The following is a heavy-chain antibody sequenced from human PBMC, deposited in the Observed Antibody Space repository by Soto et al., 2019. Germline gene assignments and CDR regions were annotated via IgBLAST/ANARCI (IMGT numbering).Heavy chain of an antibody. CDR2: ISGSGGST. CDR3: AKGQAYYYYYYMDV. V-gene: IGHV3-23*01. Sequence: GGSLRLSCAASGFTFSSYAMSWVRQAPGKGLEWVSAISGSGGSTYYADSVKGRFTISRDNSKNTLYLQMNSLRAEDTAVYYCAKGQAYYYYYYMDVWGKGTTVTVSS. CDR1: GFTFSSYA. J-gene: IGHJ6*03.